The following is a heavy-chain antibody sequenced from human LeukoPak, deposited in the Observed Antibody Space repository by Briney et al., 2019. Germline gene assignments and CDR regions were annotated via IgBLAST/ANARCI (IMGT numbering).Heavy chain of an antibody. V-gene: IGHV3-30*04. Sequence: GRSLRLSCAASGFTFSSYARHWVRQAPGKGLEWVAVISYDGSNKYYADSVKGRFTISRDNSKNTLYLQMNSLRAEDTAVYYCARDGAATGYFDWLFPDYWGQGTLVTVSS. J-gene: IGHJ4*02. D-gene: IGHD3-9*01. CDR1: GFTFSSYA. CDR3: ARDGAATGYFDWLFPDY. CDR2: ISYDGSNK.